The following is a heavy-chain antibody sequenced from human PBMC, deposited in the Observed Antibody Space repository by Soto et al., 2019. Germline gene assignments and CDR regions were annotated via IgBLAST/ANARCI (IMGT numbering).Heavy chain of an antibody. V-gene: IGHV4-34*01. CDR2: INHSGST. J-gene: IGHJ6*02. D-gene: IGHD1-26*01. CDR1: GGSFSGYY. Sequence: SETLSLTCAVSGGSFSGYYWSWIRQPPGKGLEWIGEINHSGSTNYNPSLKSRVTISVDTSKNQFSLKLSSVTAADTAVYYCARAHSGSYYYYYGMDVWGQGTTVTVSS. CDR3: ARAHSGSYYYYYGMDV.